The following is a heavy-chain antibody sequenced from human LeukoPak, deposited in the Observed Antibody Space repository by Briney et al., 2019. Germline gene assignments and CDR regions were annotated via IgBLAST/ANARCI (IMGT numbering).Heavy chain of an antibody. CDR3: ARDRYDFWSGANDY. J-gene: IGHJ4*02. D-gene: IGHD3-3*01. Sequence: ASVKVSCKASGYTFTSYDINWVRQATGQGLEWMGWINPNSGGTNYAQKFQGRVTMTRDTSISTAYMELSRLRSDDTAVYYCARDRYDFWSGANDYWGQGTLVTVSS. CDR1: GYTFTSYD. V-gene: IGHV1-2*02. CDR2: INPNSGGT.